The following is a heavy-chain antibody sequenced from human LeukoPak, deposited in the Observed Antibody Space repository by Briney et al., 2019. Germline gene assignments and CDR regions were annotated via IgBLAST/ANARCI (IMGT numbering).Heavy chain of an antibody. Sequence: GGSLRLSCAASRFTFSSYAMSWVRQAPGKGLEWVSAISGSGGSTYYADSVKGRFTISRDNSKNTLYLQMNSLRTEDTAVYYCMYYYDSSGYYPPAPGYWGQGTLVTVSS. CDR3: MYYYDSSGYYPPAPGY. J-gene: IGHJ4*02. D-gene: IGHD3-22*01. V-gene: IGHV3-23*01. CDR2: ISGSGGST. CDR1: RFTFSSYA.